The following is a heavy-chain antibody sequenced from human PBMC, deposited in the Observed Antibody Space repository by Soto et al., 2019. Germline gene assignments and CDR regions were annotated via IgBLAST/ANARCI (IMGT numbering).Heavy chain of an antibody. V-gene: IGHV4-34*01. CDR3: ARRPGASVYYYYGMDV. CDR1: GGSFSGYY. Sequence: PSETLSLTCAVYGGSFSGYYWSWIRQPPGKGLEWIGEINHSGSTNYNPSLKSRVTISVDTSRNQFSLKLSSVTAADTAVYYCARRPGASVYYYYGMDVWGQGTTVTVSS. J-gene: IGHJ6*02. D-gene: IGHD3-10*01. CDR2: INHSGST.